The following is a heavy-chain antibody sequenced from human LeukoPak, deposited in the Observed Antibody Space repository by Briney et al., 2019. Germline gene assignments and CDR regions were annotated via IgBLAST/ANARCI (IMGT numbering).Heavy chain of an antibody. CDR1: GGSISSYY. Sequence: SETLSLTCTVSGGSISSYYWSWIRQPPGKGLEWIGCIYYSGSTNYNPSLKSRVTISVDTSKIQFSLKLSSLTAAYTAVYYCARLDLEYYYGMDVWGQGTTVTVSS. D-gene: IGHD3-3*01. CDR2: IYYSGST. CDR3: ARLDLEYYYGMDV. V-gene: IGHV4-59*01. J-gene: IGHJ6*02.